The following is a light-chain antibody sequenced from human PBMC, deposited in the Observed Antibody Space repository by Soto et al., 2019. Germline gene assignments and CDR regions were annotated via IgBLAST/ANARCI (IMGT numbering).Light chain of an antibody. J-gene: IGKJ1*01. CDR1: QSISSY. Sequence: DIQRTQSASSLSASVGDRLTITCRASQSISSYLNWYQRKPGKAPKLLIYAASSLQSGVPSRFSGDGSETEFTLTISGLQPGDGATYDGLQQYSFPRTFGQGTKVDIK. CDR2: AAS. CDR3: LQQYSFPRT. V-gene: IGKV1-39*01.